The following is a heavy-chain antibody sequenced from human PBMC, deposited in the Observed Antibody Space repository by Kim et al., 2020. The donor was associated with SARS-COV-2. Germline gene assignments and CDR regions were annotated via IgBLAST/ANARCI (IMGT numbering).Heavy chain of an antibody. V-gene: IGHV4-39*01. D-gene: IGHD4-17*01. J-gene: IGHJ4*02. CDR3: ARRRTVTTDFDY. Sequence: YYNPSLKGRVTISVDTSKNQFSLRLNSVTHADTAVYYCARRRTVTTDFDYWGQGTLVTVSS.